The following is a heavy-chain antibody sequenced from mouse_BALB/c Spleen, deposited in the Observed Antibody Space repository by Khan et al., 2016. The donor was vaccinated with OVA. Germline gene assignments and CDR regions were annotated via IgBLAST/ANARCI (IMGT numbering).Heavy chain of an antibody. CDR2: IDPANGNT. D-gene: IGHD1-1*01. CDR3: ARVISYGSSFDY. CDR1: GFNIKDTY. J-gene: IGHJ2*01. Sequence: EVQLQESGAELVKPGASVKLSCTASGFNIKDTYMHWVKQRPEQGLEWIGRIDPANGNTKYDPKFQGKATITADTSSNTAYLQLSSLTSEDTAVYYCARVISYGSSFDYWGQGTTLTVSS. V-gene: IGHV14-3*02.